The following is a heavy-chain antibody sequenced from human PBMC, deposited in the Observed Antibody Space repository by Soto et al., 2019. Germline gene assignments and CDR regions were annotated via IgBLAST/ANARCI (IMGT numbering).Heavy chain of an antibody. J-gene: IGHJ6*02. CDR3: ARPVLMDTGMRYYYGMDV. CDR2: IIPMFGTA. V-gene: IGHV1-69*13. D-gene: IGHD5-18*01. Sequence: ASVKVSCKASGGTFSSYAMIWVRQAPGQGLEWMGGIIPMFGTADYAQKFQGRVTITADESTSTAYMELSSLRSEDTAVYYCARPVLMDTGMRYYYGMDVWGQGTTVTVSS. CDR1: GGTFSSYA.